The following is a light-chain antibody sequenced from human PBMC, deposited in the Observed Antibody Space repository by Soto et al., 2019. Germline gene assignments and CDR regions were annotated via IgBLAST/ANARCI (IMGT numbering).Light chain of an antibody. CDR3: SSYTTSSNHVV. CDR1: SSDVGGYNY. V-gene: IGLV2-14*01. J-gene: IGLJ2*01. Sequence: QSALTQPASVSGSPGQSITISCTGTSSDVGGYNYVSWYQQHPGKAPKLIIFDVSNRPSGVSDRFSGSKSGNTASLTISGLQAEDEADYYCSSYTTSSNHVVFGGGTKLTVL. CDR2: DVS.